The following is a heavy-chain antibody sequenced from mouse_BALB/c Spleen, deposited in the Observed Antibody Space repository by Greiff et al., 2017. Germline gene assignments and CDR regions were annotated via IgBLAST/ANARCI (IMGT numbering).Heavy chain of an antibody. CDR1: GFNIKDTY. D-gene: IGHD1-3*01. V-gene: IGHV14-3*02. CDR3: ARWGSGGYWYFDV. J-gene: IGHJ1*01. Sequence: VQLQQSGAELVKPGASVKLSCTASGFNIKDTYMHWVKQRPEQGLEWIGRIDPANGNTKYDPKFQGKATITADTSSNTAYLQLSSLTSEDTAVYYCARWGSGGYWYFDVWGAGTTVTVSS. CDR2: IDPANGNT.